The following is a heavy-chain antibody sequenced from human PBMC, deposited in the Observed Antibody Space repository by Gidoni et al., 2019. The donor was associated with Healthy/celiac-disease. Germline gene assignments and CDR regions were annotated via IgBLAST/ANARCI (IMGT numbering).Heavy chain of an antibody. V-gene: IGHV3-21*01. Sequence: EVQLVESGGGLVKPGGSLRLSCAASGFTFSSYSMNWVRQAPGKGLEWVSSISSSSSYIYYADSVKGRFTISRDNAKNSLYLQMNSLRAEDTAVYYCAMNYDFWSGYLIWGQGTLVTVSS. CDR1: GFTFSSYS. CDR3: AMNYDFWSGYLI. D-gene: IGHD3-3*01. CDR2: ISSSSSYI. J-gene: IGHJ4*02.